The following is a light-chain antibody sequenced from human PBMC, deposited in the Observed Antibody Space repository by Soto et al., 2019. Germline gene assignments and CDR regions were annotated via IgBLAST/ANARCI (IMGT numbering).Light chain of an antibody. Sequence: QSALTQPASVSGSPGQSITISCTGTSSDVGGYNYVSWYQQHPGKAPKLMIYDVSNRPSGVSNRFSGSKSGNTASLTISGLEAEDEADYYGSSCTSSSTLVVFGGGTKLTVL. V-gene: IGLV2-14*01. J-gene: IGLJ2*01. CDR1: SSDVGGYNY. CDR2: DVS. CDR3: SSCTSSSTLVV.